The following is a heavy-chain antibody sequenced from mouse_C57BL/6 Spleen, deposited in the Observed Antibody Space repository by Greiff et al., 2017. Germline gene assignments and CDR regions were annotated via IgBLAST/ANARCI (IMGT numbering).Heavy chain of an antibody. CDR2: ISSGSSTI. J-gene: IGHJ3*01. Sequence: EVQRVESGGGLVKPGGSLKLSCAASGFTFSDYGMHWVRQAPEKGLEWVAYISSGSSTIYYADTVKGRFTISRDNAKNTLFLQMTSLRSEDTAMYYCARFYYDYDGCAYWGQGTLVTVSA. CDR3: ARFYYDYDGCAY. D-gene: IGHD2-4*01. V-gene: IGHV5-17*01. CDR1: GFTFSDYG.